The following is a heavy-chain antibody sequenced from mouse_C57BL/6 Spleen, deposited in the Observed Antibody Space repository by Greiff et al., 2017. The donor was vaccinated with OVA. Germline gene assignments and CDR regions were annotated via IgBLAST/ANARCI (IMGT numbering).Heavy chain of an antibody. Sequence: VQLKESGPGLVKPSQTVFLTCTVTGISITTGNYRWSWIRQFPGNKLEWIGYIYYSGTITYYPSLTSRTTITRDTPKNQFFLEMNSLTAEDTATYYGARDQGYGTWYFDVWGTGTTVTVSS. D-gene: IGHD1-1*01. CDR1: GISITTGNYR. CDR2: IYYSGTI. V-gene: IGHV3-5*01. CDR3: ARDQGYGTWYFDV. J-gene: IGHJ1*03.